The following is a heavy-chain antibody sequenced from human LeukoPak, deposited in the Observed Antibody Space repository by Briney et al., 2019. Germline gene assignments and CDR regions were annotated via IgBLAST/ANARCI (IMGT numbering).Heavy chain of an antibody. Sequence: SVKVSCKASGGTFSSYAISWVRQAPGQGLEWMGGIIPIFGTANYAQKFQGRVTITADESTSTAYMELSSLRSEDTAVYYCATNDEDYSWADYYYMDVWGKGTTVTVSS. J-gene: IGHJ6*03. CDR3: ATNDEDYSWADYYYMDV. CDR2: IIPIFGTA. V-gene: IGHV1-69*13. D-gene: IGHD4-11*01. CDR1: GGTFSSYA.